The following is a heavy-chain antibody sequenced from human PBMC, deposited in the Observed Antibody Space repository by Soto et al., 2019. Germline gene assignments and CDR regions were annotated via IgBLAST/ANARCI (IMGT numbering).Heavy chain of an antibody. Sequence: GGSLRLSCAASGFTFSSFAMSWVRQTPGKGLEWVSTISDNGGSTYYVDSVKGRFTISGDNSKNTLYLQMNSLRAEDTAVYYCAPSPRYCSGGSCYYFDYWGQGTLVTVSS. CDR1: GFTFSSFA. CDR3: APSPRYCSGGSCYYFDY. J-gene: IGHJ4*02. D-gene: IGHD2-15*01. CDR2: ISDNGGST. V-gene: IGHV3-23*01.